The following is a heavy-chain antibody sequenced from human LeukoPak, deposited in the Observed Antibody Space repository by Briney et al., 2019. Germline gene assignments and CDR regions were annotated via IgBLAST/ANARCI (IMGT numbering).Heavy chain of an antibody. CDR1: GFTVSSNY. V-gene: IGHV3-66*01. CDR2: IYSGGST. CDR3: ARDPYPYYDILTGYSPHLPDYYYGMDV. J-gene: IGHJ6*02. D-gene: IGHD3-9*01. Sequence: GGSLRLSCAASGFTVSSNYMSWVRQAPGKGLEWVSVIYSGGSTYYADSVKGRFTISRDNSKNTLYLQMNSLRAEDTAVYYCARDPYPYYDILTGYSPHLPDYYYGMDVWGQGTTVTVSS.